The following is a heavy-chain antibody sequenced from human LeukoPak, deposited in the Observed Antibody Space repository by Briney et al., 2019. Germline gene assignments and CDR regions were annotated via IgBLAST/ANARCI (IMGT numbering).Heavy chain of an antibody. V-gene: IGHV3-21*01. CDR2: ISSSSSYI. CDR3: AREVSNGWYYFDY. CDR1: GFTFSSYS. D-gene: IGHD6-19*01. Sequence: GGSLRLSCAASGFTFSSYSMNWVRQAPGKGLEWVSSISSSSSYIYYADLVKGRFTISRDNAKNSLYLQMNSLRAEDTAVYYCAREVSNGWYYFDYWGQGTLVTVSS. J-gene: IGHJ4*02.